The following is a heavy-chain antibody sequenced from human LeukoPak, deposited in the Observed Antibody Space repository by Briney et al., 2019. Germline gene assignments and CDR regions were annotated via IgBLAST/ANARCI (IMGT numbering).Heavy chain of an antibody. V-gene: IGHV3-48*01. D-gene: IGHD6-6*01. CDR3: ARSYSSSRGTFDY. CDR2: ISSSSNTI. J-gene: IGHJ4*02. Sequence: GGSLRLSCAASGFTFSSYNMNWVRQAPGKGLEWVSYISSSSNTIYYADSVKGRFTISRDNAKNSLYLQMNSLRAEDTAVYYCARSYSSSRGTFDYWGQGTLVTVSS. CDR1: GFTFSSYN.